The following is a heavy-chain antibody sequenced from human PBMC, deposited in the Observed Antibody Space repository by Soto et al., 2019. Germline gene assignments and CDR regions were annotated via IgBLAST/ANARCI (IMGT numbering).Heavy chain of an antibody. V-gene: IGHV4-39*01. CDR3: ARHPGYAVPTVYATHYFNY. D-gene: IGHD2-8*01. J-gene: IGHJ4*02. CDR1: GDSISSNNYY. Sequence: QLQLQESGPGLVKPSETLSLTCTVSGDSISSNNYYCAWIRQPPGKGLEWIGSIYYTGSTYYNPSIKSRVAMSVDTSETRFSLRLSSVTAADTAVYYCARHPGYAVPTVYATHYFNYWGQGILVTVST. CDR2: IYYTGST.